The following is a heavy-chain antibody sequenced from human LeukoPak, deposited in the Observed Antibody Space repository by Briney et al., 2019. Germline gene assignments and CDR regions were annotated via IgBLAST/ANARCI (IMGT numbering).Heavy chain of an antibody. Sequence: PGGSLRLSCAASGFTFSSYSMNWVRQAPGKGLEGVSSISSSSSYIYYADSVKVRFTISRDSAKNSLYLQMNSLRAEDTAVYYCASPEGASGWYSYWGQGTLVTVSS. V-gene: IGHV3-21*01. CDR2: ISSSSSYI. CDR3: ASPEGASGWYSY. CDR1: GFTFSSYS. J-gene: IGHJ4*02. D-gene: IGHD6-19*01.